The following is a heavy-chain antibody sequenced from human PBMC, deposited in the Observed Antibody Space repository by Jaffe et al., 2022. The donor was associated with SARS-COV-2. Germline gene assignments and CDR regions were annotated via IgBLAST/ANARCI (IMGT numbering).Heavy chain of an antibody. CDR1: GFTFSSYA. CDR3: AKFPPMDSGSPYYYYGMDV. J-gene: IGHJ6*02. CDR2: ISGSGGST. V-gene: IGHV3-23*01. Sequence: EVQLLESGGGLVQPGGSLRLSCAASGFTFSSYAMSWVRQAPGKGLEWVSAISGSGGSTYYADSVKGRFTISRDNSKNTLYLQMNSLRAEDTAVYYCAKFPPMDSGSPYYYYGMDVWGQGTTVTVSS. D-gene: IGHD5-12*01.